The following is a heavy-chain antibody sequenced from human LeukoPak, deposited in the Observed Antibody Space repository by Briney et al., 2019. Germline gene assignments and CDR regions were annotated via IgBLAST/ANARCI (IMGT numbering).Heavy chain of an antibody. CDR1: GFSFSRYY. CDR3: ARQGYDSGFDY. Sequence: PGGSLRFSGAASGFSFSRYYMSWVRQAPGKGLEWVSVLFSGGDTYYADSVKDRFSISRDSSRETLFLQMNSLRADDTAVYYCARQGYDSGFDYWGHGTMVTVSS. D-gene: IGHD5-12*01. CDR2: LFSGGDT. J-gene: IGHJ4*01. V-gene: IGHV3-66*04.